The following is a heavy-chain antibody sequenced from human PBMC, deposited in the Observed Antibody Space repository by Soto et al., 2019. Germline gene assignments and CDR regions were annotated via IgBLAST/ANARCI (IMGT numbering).Heavy chain of an antibody. J-gene: IGHJ3*02. CDR1: GYSFITSYH. CDR2: INPTGSMT. Sequence: QVQLVQSGAEVKKPGASVKVSCTASGYSFITSYHMHWVRQAPGQGLEWMGIINPTGSMTRYSQKFQGRLHMTRDTSTATDSMELSNLTSEDTAVYFCARETGYDHEAFDIWGQGTRVTVSS. CDR3: ARETGYDHEAFDI. V-gene: IGHV1-46*01. D-gene: IGHD5-12*01.